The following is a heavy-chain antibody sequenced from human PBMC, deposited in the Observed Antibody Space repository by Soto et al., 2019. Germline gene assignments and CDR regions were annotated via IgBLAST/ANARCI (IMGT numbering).Heavy chain of an antibody. J-gene: IGHJ4*02. D-gene: IGHD2-2*01. CDR3: TFLLTSRGIVVVPADSDY. V-gene: IGHV3-73*01. CDR1: GFTFSGSA. Sequence: GGSLRLSCAASGFTFSGSAMHWVRQASGKGLEWVGRIRSKANSYATAYAASVKGRFTISRDDSKNTAYLQMNSLKTEDTAVYYCTFLLTSRGIVVVPADSDYWGQGTLVTVSS. CDR2: IRSKANSYAT.